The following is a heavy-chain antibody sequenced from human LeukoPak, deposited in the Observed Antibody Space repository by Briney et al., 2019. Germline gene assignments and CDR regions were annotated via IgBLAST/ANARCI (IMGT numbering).Heavy chain of an antibody. CDR1: GFTFSNYW. D-gene: IGHD3-9*01. V-gene: IGHV3-74*01. Sequence: GGSLRLSCAASGFTFSNYWTHWVRQAPGKGLMWVSRIKGDGSHTIYADSVKGRFTISRDNAKNTLYLQMKSLRAEDTAVYYCVRDWDHFDFDSWGQGTLVTVSS. CDR3: VRDWDHFDFDS. CDR2: IKGDGSHT. J-gene: IGHJ5*01.